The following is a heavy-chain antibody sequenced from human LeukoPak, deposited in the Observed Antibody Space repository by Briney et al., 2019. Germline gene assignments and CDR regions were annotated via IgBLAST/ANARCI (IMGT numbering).Heavy chain of an antibody. CDR1: GFSFSTYW. CDR2: IKQDGSEK. J-gene: IGHJ4*02. Sequence: GGSLRLSCAASGFSFSTYWMSWVRQAPGKGLEWVANIKQDGSEKYYVDSVKGRFTISRDNAKNSLYLQMNSLRAEDTAVYYCGRRPREIAVADYWGQGTLVTVPS. CDR3: GRRPREIAVADY. D-gene: IGHD6-19*01. V-gene: IGHV3-7*01.